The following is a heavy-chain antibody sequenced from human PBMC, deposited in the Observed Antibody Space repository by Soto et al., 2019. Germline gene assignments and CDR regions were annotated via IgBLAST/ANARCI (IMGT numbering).Heavy chain of an antibody. CDR2: INHRGSS. CDR1: CGSLSGYY. V-gene: IGHV4-34*01. D-gene: IGHD1-7*01. CDR3: ARSDNRNSLYGVDV. Sequence: SETLSLTCAVNCGSLSGYYWSWIRQSPGKGLEWIGEINHRGSSDYNPSLKSRVTISIDASKNHVTLELTSVTAADTAVYYCARSDNRNSLYGVDVWGQGTAVTAP. J-gene: IGHJ6*02.